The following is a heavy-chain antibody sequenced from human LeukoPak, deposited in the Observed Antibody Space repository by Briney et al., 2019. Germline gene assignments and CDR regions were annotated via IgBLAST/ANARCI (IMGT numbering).Heavy chain of an antibody. V-gene: IGHV5-51*01. D-gene: IGHD3-16*01. J-gene: IGHJ4*02. CDR1: GYNFTSSW. CDR2: IYPRDSDT. CDR3: ARYEDSFYFHY. Sequence: PGESLKISCKGSGYNFTSSWIGWVRQMPGKGLEWMGIIYPRDSDTRYSPSFQGQVTISADKSISTAYLQWSSLKASDTAMYYCARYEDSFYFHYWGQGTLVTVSS.